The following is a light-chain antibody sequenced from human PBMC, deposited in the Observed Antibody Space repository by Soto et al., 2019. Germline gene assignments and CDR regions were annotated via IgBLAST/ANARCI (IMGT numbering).Light chain of an antibody. CDR1: QSITSY. CDR2: DAS. J-gene: IGKJ5*01. V-gene: IGKV1-33*01. CDR3: QQYDNLPIT. Sequence: DIQMTQSPSSLSASVVDRVTITFRASQSITSYLNWYQQKPGKAPKFLIYDASNLETGVPSRFSGSGSGTDFTFTISSLQPEDIATYYCQQYDNLPITFGQGTRLEIK.